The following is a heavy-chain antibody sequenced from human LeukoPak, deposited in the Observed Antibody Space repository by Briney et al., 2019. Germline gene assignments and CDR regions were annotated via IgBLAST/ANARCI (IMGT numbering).Heavy chain of an antibody. Sequence: ASVKVSCKASGYTFTGYYMHWVRQAPGQGLEWMGWINPNSGGTNYAQKFQGRVTMTRDTSISTAYMELSRLRSDDTAVYYCARVGKSFRGAMALRSNWFGPWGQGTLVTVSS. CDR1: GYTFTGYY. D-gene: IGHD3-10*01. CDR2: INPNSGGT. J-gene: IGHJ5*02. V-gene: IGHV1-2*02. CDR3: ARVGKSFRGAMALRSNWFGP.